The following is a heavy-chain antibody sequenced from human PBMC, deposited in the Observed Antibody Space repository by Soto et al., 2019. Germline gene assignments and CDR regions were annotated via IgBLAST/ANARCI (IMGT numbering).Heavy chain of an antibody. CDR3: ARSGGYSPGDAFEI. CDR2: ISYDGSNK. Sequence: QVQLVESGGGVVQPGRSLRLSCAASGFTFSSYAMHWVRQAPGKGLEWVAVISYDGSNKYYADAVNGRFTISRDNSKNTLYLQMNSLRAEDTAVYYCARSGGYSPGDAFEIWGQGTMVTVSS. V-gene: IGHV3-30-3*01. J-gene: IGHJ3*02. D-gene: IGHD5-18*01. CDR1: GFTFSSYA.